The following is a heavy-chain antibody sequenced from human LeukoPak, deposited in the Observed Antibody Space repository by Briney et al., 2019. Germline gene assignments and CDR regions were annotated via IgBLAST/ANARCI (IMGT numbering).Heavy chain of an antibody. CDR2: ISSSSSTI. J-gene: IGHJ4*02. D-gene: IGHD6-19*01. Sequence: PGGSLRLSCAASGFTFSSYSVNWVRQAPGKGLEWVSYISSSSSTIYYADSVKGRFTISRDNAKNSLYLQMNSLRAEDTAVYYCARDLFLGIAVAGPLDYWGQGTLVTVSS. CDR1: GFTFSSYS. CDR3: ARDLFLGIAVAGPLDY. V-gene: IGHV3-48*01.